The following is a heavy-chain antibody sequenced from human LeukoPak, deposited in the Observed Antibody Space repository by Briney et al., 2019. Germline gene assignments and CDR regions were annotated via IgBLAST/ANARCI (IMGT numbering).Heavy chain of an antibody. CDR3: ARLRGDGYNWDYYYMDV. V-gene: IGHV3-64*01. Sequence: GGSLRLSCAASGFTFSRYAMHWVRQAPGKGLEYVSGITSNGGSTYYANSVKGRFTISRDNSKNTLYLQMGSLRAEDMAVYYCARLRGDGYNWDYYYMDVWGKGTTVTVSS. D-gene: IGHD5-24*01. CDR1: GFTFSRYA. J-gene: IGHJ6*03. CDR2: ITSNGGST.